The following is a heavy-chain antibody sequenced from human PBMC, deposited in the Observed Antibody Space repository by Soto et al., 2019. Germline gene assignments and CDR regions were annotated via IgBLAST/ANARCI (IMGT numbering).Heavy chain of an antibody. CDR3: ASGRLQKLGANY. V-gene: IGHV1-8*01. Sequence: ASVKVSCTASGYTFTSYDINWVRQATGQGLEWMGWMNPNSGNTGYAQKFQGRVTMTRNTSISTAYMELSSLRSEDTAVYYCASGRLQKLGANYWGQGTLVTVSS. J-gene: IGHJ4*02. D-gene: IGHD2-15*01. CDR2: MNPNSGNT. CDR1: GYTFTSYD.